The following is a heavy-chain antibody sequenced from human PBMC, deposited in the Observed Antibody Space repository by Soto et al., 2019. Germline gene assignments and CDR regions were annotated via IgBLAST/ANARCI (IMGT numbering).Heavy chain of an antibody. Sequence: SETLSLTCIVSGESISSSSYYWGWIRQPPGKGLEWIGSIYYSGRTYYNPSFKSRVTISIDTSKNQFSLKLSSVTAADTAVYYCASRVQMVRGVMDWFDPWGQGTLVTAPQ. CDR2: IYYSGRT. V-gene: IGHV4-39*01. CDR1: GESISSSSYY. D-gene: IGHD3-10*01. J-gene: IGHJ5*02. CDR3: ASRVQMVRGVMDWFDP.